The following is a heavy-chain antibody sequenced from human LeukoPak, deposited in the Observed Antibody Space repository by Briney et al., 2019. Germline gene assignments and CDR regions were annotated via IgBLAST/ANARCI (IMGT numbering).Heavy chain of an antibody. CDR2: INPSGGST. CDR1: GYTFTSYY. CDR3: ARGYCSGGSCYGIDY. Sequence: ASVKVSCKASGYTFTSYYMHWVRQAPGQGLEWMGIINPSGGSTSYAQEFQGRVTMTRDMSTSTVYMELSSLRSEDTAVYYCARGYCSGGSCYGIDYWGQGTLVTVSS. J-gene: IGHJ4*02. D-gene: IGHD2-15*01. V-gene: IGHV1-46*01.